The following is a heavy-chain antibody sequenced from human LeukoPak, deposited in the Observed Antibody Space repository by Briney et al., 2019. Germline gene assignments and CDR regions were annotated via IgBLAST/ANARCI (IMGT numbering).Heavy chain of an antibody. V-gene: IGHV4-39*01. J-gene: IGHJ4*02. D-gene: IGHD1-26*01. CDR2: ILHSGNT. Sequence: SETLSLTCTVSGGSISSTSYYWGWIRQPPGKGLEWIGSILHSGNTYYNPSLKSRVTISVDTSKNEFSLKLSSVTAADTAVYYCARQPKEGGSFFFIDYWGQGTLVSVSS. CDR1: GGSISSTSYY. CDR3: ARQPKEGGSFFFIDY.